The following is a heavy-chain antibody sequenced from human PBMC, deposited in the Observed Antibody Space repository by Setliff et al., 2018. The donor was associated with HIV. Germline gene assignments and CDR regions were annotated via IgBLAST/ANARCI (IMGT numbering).Heavy chain of an antibody. CDR1: GFTFRNYG. D-gene: IGHD2-2*01. CDR2: IRLDGRDK. CDR3: AKEDQSVTSVDY. V-gene: IGHV3-30*02. J-gene: IGHJ4*02. Sequence: GGSLRLSCAASGFTFRNYGMHWVRQAPGKGLEWVAFIRLDGRDKFYADSVKGRFTISRDNSNHTMFLQINSLISEDTAVYYCAKEDQSVTSVDYWGQGTPVTSPQ.